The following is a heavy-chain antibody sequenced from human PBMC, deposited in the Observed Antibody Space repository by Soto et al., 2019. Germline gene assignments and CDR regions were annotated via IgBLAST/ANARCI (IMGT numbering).Heavy chain of an antibody. CDR2: ISYDGSNK. Sequence: QVQLVESGGGVVQPGRSLRLSCAASGFTFSSYAMHWVRQAPGKGLERVAVISYDGSNKYYADSVKGRFTISRDNSKNTLYLQMNSLRAEDTAVYYCVGGSGYSYGFGAYWGQGTLVTVSS. D-gene: IGHD5-18*01. V-gene: IGHV3-30-3*01. CDR3: VGGSGYSYGFGAY. CDR1: GFTFSSYA. J-gene: IGHJ4*02.